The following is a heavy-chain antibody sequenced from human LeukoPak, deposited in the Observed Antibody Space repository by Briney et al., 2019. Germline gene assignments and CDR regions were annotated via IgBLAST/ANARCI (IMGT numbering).Heavy chain of an antibody. J-gene: IGHJ5*02. Sequence: NSSETLSLTCAVYGGSFSGYYWSWIRQPPGKGLEWIGEISHSGSTHYNPSLKSRVTISVDTSKNQFSLKLSSVTAADTAVYYCAIHIVVVPAAKKKNWFDPWGQGTLVTVSS. V-gene: IGHV4-34*01. CDR2: ISHSGST. CDR3: AIHIVVVPAAKKKNWFDP. CDR1: GGSFSGYY. D-gene: IGHD2-2*01.